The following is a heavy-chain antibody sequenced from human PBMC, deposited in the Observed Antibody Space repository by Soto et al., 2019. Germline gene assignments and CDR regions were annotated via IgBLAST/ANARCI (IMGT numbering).Heavy chain of an antibody. Sequence: QVQLVESGGGVVQPGRSLRLSCAASGFTFSSYAMHWVRQAPGKGLEWVAVISYDGSNKYYADSLKGRFTISRDNSKNTLYLQMNSLRAEDTAVYYCARDLSANYYDSSGYLCYWGQGTLVTVSS. J-gene: IGHJ4*02. V-gene: IGHV3-30-3*01. D-gene: IGHD3-22*01. CDR2: ISYDGSNK. CDR1: GFTFSSYA. CDR3: ARDLSANYYDSSGYLCY.